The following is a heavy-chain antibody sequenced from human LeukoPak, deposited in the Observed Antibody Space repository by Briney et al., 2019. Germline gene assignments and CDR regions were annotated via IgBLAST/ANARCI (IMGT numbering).Heavy chain of an antibody. Sequence: PGGSLRLSCAASGFTFSTYWMTWVRQAPGKGLEWVANIKQDGSEKYYVDSVKGRFTISRDNAKNSLYLQMNSLRAEDTAMYYCARDFRLLDDYWGQGTLVTVSS. CDR3: ARDFRLLDDY. J-gene: IGHJ4*02. CDR1: GFTFSTYW. V-gene: IGHV3-7*01. D-gene: IGHD3-3*01. CDR2: IKQDGSEK.